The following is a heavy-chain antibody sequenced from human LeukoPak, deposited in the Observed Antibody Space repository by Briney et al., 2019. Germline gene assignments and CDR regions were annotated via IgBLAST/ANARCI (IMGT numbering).Heavy chain of an antibody. Sequence: SETLSLTCAVSGGSISSSNWWSWVRQPPGKGLEWIGEIYHSGSTNYNPSLKSRVTISLDRTKNQLSLKLNSVTAADTAVYYCARSSYYDILTGYWGDWGQGTLVTVSS. D-gene: IGHD3-9*01. CDR2: IYHSGST. V-gene: IGHV4-4*02. CDR1: GGSISSSNW. J-gene: IGHJ4*02. CDR3: ARSSYYDILTGYWGD.